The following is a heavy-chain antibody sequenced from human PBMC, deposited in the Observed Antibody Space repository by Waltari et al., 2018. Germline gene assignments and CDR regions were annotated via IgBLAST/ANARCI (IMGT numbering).Heavy chain of an antibody. CDR1: GFTFSTYG. CDR2: IWFDGSNK. D-gene: IGHD3-22*01. J-gene: IGHJ4*02. CDR3: ARDRSDSSGYPDY. V-gene: IGHV3-33*01. Sequence: QVQLVESGGGMVQPGRSVRLACAASGFTFSTYGMHGGRQAPGKGLEWVAVIWFDGSNKYYVDSVKGRFTISRDNFKNTLSLQMNALRGEDTAVYYCARDRSDSSGYPDYWGQGTLVTVSS.